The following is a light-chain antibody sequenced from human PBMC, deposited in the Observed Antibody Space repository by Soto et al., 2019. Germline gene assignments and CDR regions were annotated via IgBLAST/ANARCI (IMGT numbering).Light chain of an antibody. V-gene: IGKV1-39*01. CDR2: AAS. Sequence: DIQMTQSPSSLSASVGDRVTITCRASQSISTYLNWYQQKPGKAPKLLIYAASSLQSGVPSRFSGSGSGTDFTLTISSLQPEDPATYYCQQSYTTPYTFGRGTKLEIK. CDR3: QQSYTTPYT. CDR1: QSISTY. J-gene: IGKJ2*01.